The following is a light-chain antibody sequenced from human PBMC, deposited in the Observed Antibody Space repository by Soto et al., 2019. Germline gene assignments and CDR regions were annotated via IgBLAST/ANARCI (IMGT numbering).Light chain of an antibody. V-gene: IGKV3-15*01. CDR1: QSVSSSY. Sequence: EIVLTQSPGTLSLSPGERATLSCRASQSVSSSYLAWYQQKPGQAPRLLIYGASTRATGIPARFSGSGSGTEFTLTISSLQSEDFAVYYCHQYNRWPRTFGQGTKVDIK. CDR2: GAS. J-gene: IGKJ1*01. CDR3: HQYNRWPRT.